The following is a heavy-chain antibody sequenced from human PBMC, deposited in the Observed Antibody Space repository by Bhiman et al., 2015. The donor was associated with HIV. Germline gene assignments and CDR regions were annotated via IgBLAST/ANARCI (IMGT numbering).Heavy chain of an antibody. Sequence: EVQLVESGGGSVQPGGSLRLSCAASGFTFSNAWMSWVRQAPGKGLEWVGRIKSKTDGGTTDYAAPVKGRFTISRDDSKNTLYLQMNSLKTEDTAVYYCTRRRWFGELLGTFDYWGQGTLVTVSS. V-gene: IGHV3-15*01. CDR3: TRRRWFGELLGTFDY. D-gene: IGHD3-10*01. J-gene: IGHJ4*02. CDR1: GFTFSNAW. CDR2: IKSKTDGGTT.